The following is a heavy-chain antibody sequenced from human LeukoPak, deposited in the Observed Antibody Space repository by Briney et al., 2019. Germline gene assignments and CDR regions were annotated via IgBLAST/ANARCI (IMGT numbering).Heavy chain of an antibody. CDR2: INQDGSEK. J-gene: IGHJ4*02. Sequence: PGGSLRLSCAASGFTFSSYWMSWVRQAPGKGLEWVANINQDGSEKYSVDPVKGRFTISRDNAKNSLYLQMNSLRAEDTAVYYCARASTIFGVVTSIDYWGQGTLVTVSS. V-gene: IGHV3-7*01. CDR3: ARASTIFGVVTSIDY. D-gene: IGHD3-3*01. CDR1: GFTFSSYW.